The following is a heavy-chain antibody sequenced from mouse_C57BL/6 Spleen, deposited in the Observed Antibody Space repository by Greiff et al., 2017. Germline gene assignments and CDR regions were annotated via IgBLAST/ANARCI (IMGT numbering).Heavy chain of an antibody. CDR1: GYAFSSYW. J-gene: IGHJ4*01. V-gene: IGHV1-82*01. CDR2: IYPGDGDT. Sequence: QVQLQQSGAELVKPGASVKISCKASGYAFSSYWMNWVKQRPGKGLEWIGQIYPGDGDTNYNGKFKGKATLTADKSSSTAYMQLSSLTSEDSAVYFCARGITTVVEGAMDYWGQGTSVTVSS. CDR3: ARGITTVVEGAMDY. D-gene: IGHD1-1*01.